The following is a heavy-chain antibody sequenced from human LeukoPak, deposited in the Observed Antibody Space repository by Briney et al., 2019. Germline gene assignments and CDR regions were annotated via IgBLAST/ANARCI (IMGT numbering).Heavy chain of an antibody. CDR1: GYSFTSYW. CDR3: ARFPSSSQWSLTY. CDR2: IYPGDSDT. J-gene: IGHJ4*02. D-gene: IGHD6-13*01. Sequence: GESLKISCQGSGYSFTSYWIGWVRQMPGKGLEWMGIIYPGDSDTRYSPSLQGQVTISADKSISTAYLQWSSLKASDTAMYYCARFPSSSQWSLTYWGQGTLVTVSS. V-gene: IGHV5-51*01.